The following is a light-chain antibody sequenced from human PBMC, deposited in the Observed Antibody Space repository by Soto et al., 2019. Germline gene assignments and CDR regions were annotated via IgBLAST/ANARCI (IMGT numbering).Light chain of an antibody. CDR3: QQYSNWPRT. CDR2: AAS. J-gene: IGKJ1*01. CDR1: QSVRSN. V-gene: IGKV3-15*01. Sequence: EIVMTQFPATLSVSPGERATLSCRASQSVRSNLAWYQQKPGQAPRLLIFAASTRATVIPARFRGSGSGTEFTLTISDLQSEDFAVYYCQQYSNWPRTFCQGTKVEIK.